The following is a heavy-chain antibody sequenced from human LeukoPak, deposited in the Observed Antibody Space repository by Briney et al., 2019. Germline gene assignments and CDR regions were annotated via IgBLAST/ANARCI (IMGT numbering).Heavy chain of an antibody. Sequence: ASVKVSCKASGYTFTGYYMHWVRQAPGQGLEWMGWINPNSGSTNYAQKFQGRVTMARDTSTSTVYMELSSLRSEDTAVYYCARALHPTPGSWYGYYYYGMDVWGQGTTVTVSS. CDR2: INPNSGST. D-gene: IGHD6-13*01. CDR1: GYTFTGYY. CDR3: ARALHPTPGSWYGYYYYGMDV. V-gene: IGHV1-2*02. J-gene: IGHJ6*02.